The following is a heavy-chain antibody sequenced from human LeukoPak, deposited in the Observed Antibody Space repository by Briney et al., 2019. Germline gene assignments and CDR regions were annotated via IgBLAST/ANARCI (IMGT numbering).Heavy chain of an antibody. Sequence: GGSLRLSCAASVFTFSSCGMHGVRQAPGKGLESVSVIWYSGSNKYYADYVKGPFTISRDNYKHTLYLQMNSLRAEDTAVYYSAKGDDAFDIWGQGTMVTVSS. CDR2: IWYSGSNK. CDR1: VFTFSSCG. CDR3: AKGDDAFDI. J-gene: IGHJ3*02. V-gene: IGHV3-33*06.